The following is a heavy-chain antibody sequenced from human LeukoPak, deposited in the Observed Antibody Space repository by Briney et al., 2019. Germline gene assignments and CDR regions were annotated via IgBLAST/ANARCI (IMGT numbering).Heavy chain of an antibody. V-gene: IGHV3-74*01. J-gene: IGHJ1*01. CDR3: ARDVAGSGSH. D-gene: IGHD3-10*01. CDR2: INKNGSIT. Sequence: GGSLRLSCAASGFTFSSYCMHWVRQAPGEGLVWVSRINKNGSITNNADPSGGRFTISKNNPKNIRHLQINILTAETPAAYYCARDVAGSGSHWGQGTVVSVS. CDR1: GFTFSSYC.